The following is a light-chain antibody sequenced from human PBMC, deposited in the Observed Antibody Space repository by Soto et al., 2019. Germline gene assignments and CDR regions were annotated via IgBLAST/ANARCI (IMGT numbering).Light chain of an antibody. CDR2: GAS. CDR1: QSVSSDF. J-gene: IGKJ4*01. Sequence: EIVLTQSPGTLSLSPGERATLSCRASQSVSSDFLAWYQQKPGQAPRLLISGASSRATGIPERFGGSGSGTDFTLTISRLEPEDFAVYYCQQYGTSPPLTFGGGTKVEIK. V-gene: IGKV3-20*01. CDR3: QQYGTSPPLT.